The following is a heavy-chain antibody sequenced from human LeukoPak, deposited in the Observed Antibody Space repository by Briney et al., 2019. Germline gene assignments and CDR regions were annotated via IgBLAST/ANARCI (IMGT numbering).Heavy chain of an antibody. V-gene: IGHV3-20*04. D-gene: IGHD5-18*01. Sequence: GGSLRLSCAASGFTFDDYAMNWVRQVPGRGLEWVSGINWNGRITEYADSVKDRLTISRQNTKNSLYLYMNNLGGEDTALYFCARGSVQLWLRDTYYYMDVWGKGTMVTVSS. CDR1: GFTFDDYA. CDR2: INWNGRIT. J-gene: IGHJ6*03. CDR3: ARGSVQLWLRDTYYYMDV.